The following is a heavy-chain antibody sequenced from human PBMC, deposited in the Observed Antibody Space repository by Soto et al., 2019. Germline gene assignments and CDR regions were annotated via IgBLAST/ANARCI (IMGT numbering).Heavy chain of an antibody. D-gene: IGHD3-10*01. CDR2: VGGGGDHT. Sequence: EVHLLESGGGLVQPGGSLRLSCAASGFTFSSYSMNWVRQAPGKGLEWVASVGGGGDHTFYADSVKGRFTISRDDSQSTLCLQMNSLRADDTAVYFCPKRASGAGRSPPLINYWGQGTLVTVSS. CDR1: GFTFSSYS. J-gene: IGHJ4*02. CDR3: PKRASGAGRSPPLINY. V-gene: IGHV3-23*01.